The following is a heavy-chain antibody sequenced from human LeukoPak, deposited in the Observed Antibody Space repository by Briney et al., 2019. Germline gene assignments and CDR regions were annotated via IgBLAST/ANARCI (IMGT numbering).Heavy chain of an antibody. CDR2: IGNAGDT. CDR3: ARKSPSGQTDY. J-gene: IGHJ4*02. Sequence: PGGSLRLSCAASGFTFSNYDMHWVRHVTGKGLEWVSAIGNAGDTYYHASVKSRFTISSENAKNCLYLQMTSLRAGDTAVYYCARKSPSGQTDYWGEGTLVTVSS. V-gene: IGHV3-13*01. D-gene: IGHD6-19*01. CDR1: GFTFSNYD.